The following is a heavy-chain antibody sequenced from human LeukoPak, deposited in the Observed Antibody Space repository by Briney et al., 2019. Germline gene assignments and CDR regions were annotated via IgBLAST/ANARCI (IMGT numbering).Heavy chain of an antibody. J-gene: IGHJ6*02. Sequence: PGGSLRLSCAASGFTFSSYAMHWVRQAPGKGPEWVAVTSYDGSNKYYADSVKGRFTISRDNSKNTLYLQMNSLRAEDTAVYYCARDRALAARPGYYYYGMDVWGQGTTVTVSS. CDR3: ARDRALAARPGYYYYGMDV. CDR1: GFTFSSYA. D-gene: IGHD6-6*01. CDR2: TSYDGSNK. V-gene: IGHV3-30*04.